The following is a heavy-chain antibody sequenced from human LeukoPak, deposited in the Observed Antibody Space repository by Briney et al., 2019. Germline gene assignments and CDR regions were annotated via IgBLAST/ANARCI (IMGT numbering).Heavy chain of an antibody. J-gene: IGHJ4*02. CDR1: GFSFRSYS. CDR3: ARGPYGDPDFVDY. CDR2: ISTRSSYI. V-gene: IGHV3-21*01. D-gene: IGHD4-17*01. Sequence: GGSLRLSCVASGFSFRSYSMNWVRQAPGKGLAWVSSISTRSSYIYYTDSVKGRFTISRDDAKNSLFLQMNSLRAEDTAVYYCARGPYGDPDFVDYWGQGTLVTVSS.